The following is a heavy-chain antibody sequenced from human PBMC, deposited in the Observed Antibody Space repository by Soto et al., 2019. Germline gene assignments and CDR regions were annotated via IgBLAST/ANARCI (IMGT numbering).Heavy chain of an antibody. D-gene: IGHD2-2*01. Sequence: EAQLVESGGGLVQPGGSLRLSCTASGFTFNSYSMNWVRQAPGKGLEWISYISRGSDIIYYAASVKGRFTISRDNANNSMFLQMNSLRVEDTAVYYCARGLGPDAWVANWFDPWGQGTLVTVSS. CDR3: ARGLGPDAWVANWFDP. CDR1: GFTFNSYS. V-gene: IGHV3-48*01. CDR2: ISRGSDII. J-gene: IGHJ5*02.